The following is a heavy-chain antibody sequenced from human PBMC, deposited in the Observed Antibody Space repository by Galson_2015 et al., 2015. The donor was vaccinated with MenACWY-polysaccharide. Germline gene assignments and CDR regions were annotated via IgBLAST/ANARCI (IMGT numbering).Heavy chain of an antibody. D-gene: IGHD3-22*01. CDR1: GYTFTSYA. Sequence: SVKVSCKASGYTFTSYAMNWVRQAPGQGLEWMGWINTNTGNPTYAQGFTGRVVFSLDTSVSTAYLQISSLKAEDTAVYYCARDPTQKVTTVPPARYYSWGQGTLVTVSS. CDR2: INTNTGNP. J-gene: IGHJ4*02. V-gene: IGHV7-4-1*02. CDR3: ARDPTQKVTTVPPARYYS.